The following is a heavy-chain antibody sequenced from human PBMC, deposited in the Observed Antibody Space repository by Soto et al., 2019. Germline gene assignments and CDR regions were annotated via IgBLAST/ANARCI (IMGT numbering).Heavy chain of an antibody. Sequence: SVKVSCKASGGTFSSYAISWVRQAPGQGLEWMGGIIPIFGTANYAQKFQGRVTITADESTSTAYMELSSLRSEDTAVYYCARSGGYCSGGSCRYGMDVWGQGTTVTVSS. CDR2: IIPIFGTA. J-gene: IGHJ6*02. CDR1: GGTFSSYA. D-gene: IGHD2-15*01. V-gene: IGHV1-69*13. CDR3: ARSGGYCSGGSCRYGMDV.